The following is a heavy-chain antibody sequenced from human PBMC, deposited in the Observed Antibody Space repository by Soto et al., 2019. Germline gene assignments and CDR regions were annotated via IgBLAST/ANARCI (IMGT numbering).Heavy chain of an antibody. CDR1: GGTFSSYA. CDR3: AREGGTMGGFDY. Sequence: QVPLVQSGAEVKKPGSSVKGSCKASGGTFSSYAISWVRQAPGQGLEWMGGIIPIFGTANYAQKFQGRVTITADESTGTAYMELSSLRSEDTAVYYCAREGGTMGGFDYWGQGTLVTVSS. V-gene: IGHV1-69*01. D-gene: IGHD1-1*01. CDR2: IIPIFGTA. J-gene: IGHJ4*02.